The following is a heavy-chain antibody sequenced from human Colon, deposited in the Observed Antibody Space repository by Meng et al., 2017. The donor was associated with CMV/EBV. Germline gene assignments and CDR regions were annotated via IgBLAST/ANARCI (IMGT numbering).Heavy chain of an antibody. CDR3: ARGYCTTTSCHAVFDY. D-gene: IGHD2-2*01. J-gene: IGHJ4*02. CDR1: GYTFTGYY. Sequence: ASVKVSCKASGYTFTGYYMYWVRQAPGQGLEWMGWINPNSGGTKYEQKFQGRVTMTRDTSISAAYMELSRLSSDDTAVYYCARGYCTTTSCHAVFDYWGQGTLVTVSS. V-gene: IGHV1-2*02. CDR2: INPNSGGT.